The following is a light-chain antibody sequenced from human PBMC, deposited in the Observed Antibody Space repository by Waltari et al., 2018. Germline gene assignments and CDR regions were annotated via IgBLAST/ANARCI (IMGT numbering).Light chain of an antibody. V-gene: IGKV3-15*01. J-gene: IGKJ1*01. Sequence: LMTQSPATLSVSPGESATLSCKASRSVNNKLAWYQQKPGQAPRLHLFGASTRATGVPAAFSGRGSRTDFTLTISAMQSENIAIYYCQQYNAWPQTFGQGTKVEI. CDR1: RSVNNK. CDR2: GAS. CDR3: QQYNAWPQT.